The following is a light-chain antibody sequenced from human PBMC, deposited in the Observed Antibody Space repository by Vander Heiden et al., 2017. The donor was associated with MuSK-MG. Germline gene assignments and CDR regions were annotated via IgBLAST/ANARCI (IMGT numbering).Light chain of an antibody. J-gene: IGKJ4*01. Sequence: EIVLTQSPATLSLSPGERATLSCRASQSVSSYLAWYQQQPGQAPRLLIYDASSGSGTDFTLTISSLEPEDFAVYYCQQRSNWPPLTFGGGTKVEIK. CDR3: QQRSNWPPLT. V-gene: IGKV3-11*01. CDR2: DAS. CDR1: QSVSSY.